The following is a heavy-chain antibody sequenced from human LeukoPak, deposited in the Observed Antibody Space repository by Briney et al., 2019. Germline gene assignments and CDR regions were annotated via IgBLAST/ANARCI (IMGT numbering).Heavy chain of an antibody. J-gene: IGHJ4*02. D-gene: IGHD1-26*01. V-gene: IGHV4-34*01. CDR3: ARAREGATIDY. CDR1: GESFSGSY. CDR2: VNPSGSA. Sequence: SETLSLTCAVYGESFSGSYWTWIRQPPGKGLEWIADVNPSGSANYNPSLKSRVIISVDTSKNQFSLKLSSVTDADTAVYYCARAREGATIDYWGQGTLVTVSS.